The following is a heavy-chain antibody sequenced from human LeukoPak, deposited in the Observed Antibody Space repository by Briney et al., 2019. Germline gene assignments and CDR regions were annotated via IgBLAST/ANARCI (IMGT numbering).Heavy chain of an antibody. CDR3: AREWQGGIAAAGTRIEGDY. D-gene: IGHD6-13*01. Sequence: GGSLRLSCAVSGFSVSGYWMTWVRQAPGKGLEWVANIKQDGSEKNYVDSVKGRFTISRDNAENSLFLQMNSLRVGDTAVYYCAREWQGGIAAAGTRIEGDYWGQGTLVAVSS. CDR1: GFSVSGYW. J-gene: IGHJ4*02. CDR2: IKQDGSEK. V-gene: IGHV3-7*01.